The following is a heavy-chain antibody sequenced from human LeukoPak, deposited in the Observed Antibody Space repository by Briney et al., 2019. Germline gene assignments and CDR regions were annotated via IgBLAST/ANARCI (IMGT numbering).Heavy chain of an antibody. CDR3: ARSFTIVGATTGRFDY. CDR1: GFTFSSYW. V-gene: IGHV3-74*01. Sequence: PGGSLRLSCAASGFTFSSYWMHWVRQAPGKGLVWVSRINTDGSSTGYADSVKGRFTISRDNAKNTLYLQMNSLRAEDTAVYYCARSFTIVGATTGRFDYWGQGTLVTVSS. J-gene: IGHJ4*02. CDR2: INTDGSST. D-gene: IGHD1-26*01.